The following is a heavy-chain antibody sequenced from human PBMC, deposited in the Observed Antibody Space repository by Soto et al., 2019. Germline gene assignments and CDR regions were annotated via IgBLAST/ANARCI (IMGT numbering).Heavy chain of an antibody. CDR3: ARAYSDAFDI. Sequence: SGVSLRLSCAASGFTFSDYYMTWIRQAPGKGLEWVSYISSSGTGIYYADSVKGRFTISRDNGKNSLYLQMSSLRVEDTAVYYCARAYSDAFDIWGQGTMVTDSS. CDR2: ISSSGTGI. V-gene: IGHV3-11*01. D-gene: IGHD2-15*01. CDR1: GFTFSDYY. J-gene: IGHJ3*02.